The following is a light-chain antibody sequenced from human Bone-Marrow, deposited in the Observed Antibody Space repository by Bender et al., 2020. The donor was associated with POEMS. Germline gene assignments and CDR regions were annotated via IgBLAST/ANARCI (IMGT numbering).Light chain of an antibody. V-gene: IGLV2-14*01. J-gene: IGLJ2*01. CDR1: SSDVGAQNY. CDR2: EGS. CDR3: SSYTSSTTLV. Sequence: QSALTQPASVSGSPGQSITISCTGSSSDVGAQNYVSWYQYHPGKAPKLILYEGSKRPSGVSNRFSVSGSGNTASLTISGLQAEDEADYYCSSYTSSTTLVFGGGTKLTVL.